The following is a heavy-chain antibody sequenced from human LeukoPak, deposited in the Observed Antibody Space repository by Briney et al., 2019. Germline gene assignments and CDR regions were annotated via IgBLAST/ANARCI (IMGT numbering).Heavy chain of an antibody. CDR1: GFTFSSY. CDR3: AKDNSGSYYDYFDY. D-gene: IGHD1-26*01. V-gene: IGHV3-23*01. CDR2: ISGSGGST. J-gene: IGHJ4*02. Sequence: PGGSLRLSCAASGFTFSSYWSWVRQAPGKGLEWVSAISGSGGSTYYADSVKGRFTISRDNSKNTLYLQMNSRRAEDTAVYYCAKDNSGSYYDYFDYWGQGTLVTVSS.